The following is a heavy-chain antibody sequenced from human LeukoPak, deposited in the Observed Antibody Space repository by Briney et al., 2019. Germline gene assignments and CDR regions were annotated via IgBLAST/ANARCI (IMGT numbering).Heavy chain of an antibody. CDR3: ARYCSSTTCYNGEAPGMDV. CDR2: IKHDGSDK. J-gene: IGHJ6*02. CDR1: GFTCSRYW. V-gene: IGHV3-7*04. Sequence: GGSLRLSCAASGFTCSRYWMSWVRQAPGKGLEWVANIKHDGSDKYYVDSVKGRFTISRDNAKNSLYMQMSSLRAEDTAVYFCARYCSSTTCYNGEAPGMDVWGQGTTVTVSS. D-gene: IGHD2-2*02.